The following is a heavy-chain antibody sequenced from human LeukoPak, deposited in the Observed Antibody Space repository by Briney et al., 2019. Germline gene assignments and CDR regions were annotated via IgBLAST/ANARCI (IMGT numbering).Heavy chain of an antibody. Sequence: GGSLRLSCAASGFTFSNYWMHWVRQAPGKGLVWVSRINSDGINTSYADSVKGRFTISRDNAKNTLNLQMNSLRAEDTAVYYCAKMGGTVVTDLDYWGQGTLVTVSS. CDR1: GFTFSNYW. J-gene: IGHJ4*02. CDR2: INSDGINT. V-gene: IGHV3-74*01. CDR3: AKMGGTVVTDLDY. D-gene: IGHD4-23*01.